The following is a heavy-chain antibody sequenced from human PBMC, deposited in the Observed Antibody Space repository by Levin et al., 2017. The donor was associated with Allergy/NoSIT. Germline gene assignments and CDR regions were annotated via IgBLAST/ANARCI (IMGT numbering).Heavy chain of an antibody. CDR1: GFSLSTSGVG. CDR3: AHRARAPDGSGSYPY. J-gene: IGHJ4*02. D-gene: IGHD3-10*01. Sequence: ESGPTLVKPTQTLTLTCTFSGFSLSTSGVGVGWIRQPPGKALEWLALIYSDDDKRYSPSLKSRLTITKDTSKNQVVLTMTNMDPVDTATYYCAHRARAPDGSGSYPYWGQGTLVTVSS. V-gene: IGHV2-5*02. CDR2: IYSDDDK.